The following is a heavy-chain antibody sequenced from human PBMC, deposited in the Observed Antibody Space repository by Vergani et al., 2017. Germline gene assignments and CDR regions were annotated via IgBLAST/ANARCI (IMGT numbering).Heavy chain of an antibody. CDR3: ARHRECGLVVVSATPCYYYYGMDV. CDR2: IYPGDSDT. CDR1: GYSFTSYW. D-gene: IGHD2-15*01. Sequence: EVQLVQSGAEVKKPGESLKISCMGSGYSFTSYWIGWVRQTPGKGLEWMGFIYPGDSDTRYSPSFQGQVTISADKSISTAYLQWSSLKASDTAMYYCARHRECGLVVVSATPCYYYYGMDVWGQGTTVTVSS. J-gene: IGHJ6*02. V-gene: IGHV5-51*01.